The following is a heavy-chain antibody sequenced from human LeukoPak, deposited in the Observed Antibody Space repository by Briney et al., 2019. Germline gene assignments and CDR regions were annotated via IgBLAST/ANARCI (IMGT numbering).Heavy chain of an antibody. V-gene: IGHV5-51*01. Sequence: GESLKIPCKASGYNFNRYWIGWVRHTPGNGLEWVAMIYLGDSDDRYSPSFQGHGTISADRSVTTAYLHWTSLKASDTAIYYCARRDDSTAYNDFWGQGTRVTVSS. CDR1: GYNFNRYW. D-gene: IGHD3-16*01. CDR2: IYLGDSDD. CDR3: ARRDDSTAYNDF. J-gene: IGHJ4*02.